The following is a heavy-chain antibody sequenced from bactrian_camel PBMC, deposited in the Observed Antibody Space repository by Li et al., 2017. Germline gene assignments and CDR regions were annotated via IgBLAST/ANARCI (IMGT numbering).Heavy chain of an antibody. D-gene: IGHD1*01. J-gene: IGHJ4*01. CDR3: AADPVDGDTDWRHAVF. CDR1: GFTFSNYI. V-gene: IGHV3S42*01. CDR2: ST. Sequence: DVQLVESGGDSVQPGGSLRLSCITSGFTFSNYIMKSGSTSYADSVKGRFTISRDNAKNTLYLQMNNLKPEDTAVYHCAADPVDGDTDWRHAVFWGQGTQVTVS.